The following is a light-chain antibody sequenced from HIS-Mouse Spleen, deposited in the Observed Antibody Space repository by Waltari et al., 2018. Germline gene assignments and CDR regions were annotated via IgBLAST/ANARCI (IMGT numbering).Light chain of an antibody. Sequence: EIVMTQSPATLSLSPGERATLSCRASQGVSSSYLSWYQQKPGQAPRLLIYGASTRATGIPARFSGSGSGTDFTLTISSLQPEDFAVYYCQQDYNLPLTFGGGTKVEIK. J-gene: IGKJ4*01. V-gene: IGKV3D-7*01. CDR1: QGVSSSY. CDR3: QQDYNLPLT. CDR2: GAS.